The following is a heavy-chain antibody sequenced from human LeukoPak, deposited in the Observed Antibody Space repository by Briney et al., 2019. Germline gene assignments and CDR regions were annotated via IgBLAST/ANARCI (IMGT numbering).Heavy chain of an antibody. CDR2: IYAGGSSSA. D-gene: IGHD3-16*01. J-gene: IGHJ4*02. CDR3: LRQGVWDPPR. Sequence: GGSLRLSCAASGFTVSANDMSWVRQAPGKGLEWVSLIYAGGSSSAFYADSVKGRFTASRHDSKNTLDLQMNGLRADDTAVYYCLRQGVWDPPRWGQGTLVTVSS. CDR1: GFTVSAND. V-gene: IGHV3-53*04.